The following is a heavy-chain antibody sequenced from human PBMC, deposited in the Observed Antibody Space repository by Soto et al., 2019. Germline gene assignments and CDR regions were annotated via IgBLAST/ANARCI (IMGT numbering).Heavy chain of an antibody. V-gene: IGHV3-15*07. Sequence: PGGSLRLSCAASGFTFSNAWMNWVRQAPGKGLEWVGRIKSKTDGGTTYYADSVKGRFTISRDNSKNTLYLQMNSLRAEDTAVYYCAYSSTPFDYWGQGTLVTVSS. D-gene: IGHD6-13*01. J-gene: IGHJ4*02. CDR3: AYSSTPFDY. CDR2: IKSKTDGGTT. CDR1: GFTFSNAW.